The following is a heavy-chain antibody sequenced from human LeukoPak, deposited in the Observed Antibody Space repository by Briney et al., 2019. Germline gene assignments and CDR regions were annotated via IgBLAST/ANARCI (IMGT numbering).Heavy chain of an antibody. D-gene: IGHD3-3*01. V-gene: IGHV3-23*01. CDR1: GFTFSSYA. Sequence: PGGTLRLSCAASGFTFSSYAMSWVRQAPGKGLEWVSAISGSGGSTYYADSVKGRFTISRDNSKNTLYLQMNSLRAEDTAVYYCAKGAYDFWSGYHYYYYGMDVWGQGTTVTVSS. J-gene: IGHJ6*02. CDR2: ISGSGGST. CDR3: AKGAYDFWSGYHYYYYGMDV.